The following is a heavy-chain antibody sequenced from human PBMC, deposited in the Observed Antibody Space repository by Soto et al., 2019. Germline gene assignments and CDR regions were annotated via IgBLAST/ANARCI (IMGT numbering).Heavy chain of an antibody. J-gene: IGHJ3*02. V-gene: IGHV3-23*01. CDR2: ITKTGRST. Sequence: PGGSLRLSCATSGFSFSNYGMNWVRQAPGKGLEWVSGITKTGRSTFIADSVRGRFTISRDNLKNIMYLQMNSLRVDDTALYYCTKDGDAYDSAFDKWGQGTMVTVSS. D-gene: IGHD5-12*01. CDR1: GFSFSNYG. CDR3: TKDGDAYDSAFDK.